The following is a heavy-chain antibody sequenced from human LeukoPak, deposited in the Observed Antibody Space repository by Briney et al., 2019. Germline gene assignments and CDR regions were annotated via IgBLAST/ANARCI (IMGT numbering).Heavy chain of an antibody. J-gene: IGHJ4*02. Sequence: GGSLGLSCAASGFTFSSYAMSWVRQAPGKGLEWVSAISGSGGSTYYADSVKGRFSMSRDNSKNTLFLQMNSLRAEDTAVYYCARDRSGTGPAVLYYFDYWGQGTLVTVSS. D-gene: IGHD1-26*01. CDR3: ARDRSGTGPAVLYYFDY. V-gene: IGHV3-23*01. CDR1: GFTFSSYA. CDR2: ISGSGGST.